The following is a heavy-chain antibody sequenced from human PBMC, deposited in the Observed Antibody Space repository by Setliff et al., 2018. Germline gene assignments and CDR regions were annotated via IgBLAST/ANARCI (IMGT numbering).Heavy chain of an antibody. CDR2: IYYRGDT. V-gene: IGHV4-39*01. CDR3: ARTGTYRYFDY. Sequence: SETLSLTCTVSGASISTYPYYWGWIRQPPGKGLEWIGRIYYRGDTYYNASLKSRLTLSVDTSKNQVSLNLRSVTAADTAVYYCARTGTYRYFDYWGQGTQVTVSS. D-gene: IGHD1-1*01. J-gene: IGHJ4*02. CDR1: GASISTYPYY.